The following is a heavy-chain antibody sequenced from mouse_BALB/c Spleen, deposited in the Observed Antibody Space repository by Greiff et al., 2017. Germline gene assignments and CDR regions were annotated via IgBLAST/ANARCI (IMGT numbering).Heavy chain of an antibody. V-gene: IGHV6-6*02. Sequence: DVKLVESGGGLVQPGGSMKLSCVASGFTFSNYWMNWVRQSPEKGLEWVAEIRLKSNNYATHYAESVKGRFTISRDDSKSSVYLQMNNLRAEDTGIYYCTRGNSYYYAMDYWGQGTSVTVSS. J-gene: IGHJ4*01. CDR3: TRGNSYYYAMDY. CDR1: GFTFSNYW. D-gene: IGHD2-1*01. CDR2: IRLKSNNYAT.